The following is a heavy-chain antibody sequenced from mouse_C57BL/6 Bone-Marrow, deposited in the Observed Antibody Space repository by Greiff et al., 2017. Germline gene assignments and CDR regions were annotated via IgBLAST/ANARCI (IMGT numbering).Heavy chain of an antibody. Sequence: QVQLQQSGAELARPGASVKMSCKASGYTFTSYTMHWVNQRPGQGLEWIGYINPSSGYTKYNQKFKDKATLTADKSSSTAYMQLGSLTSEDSAVYYCARGGRFAYWGQGTLVTVSA. CDR2: INPSSGYT. V-gene: IGHV1-4*01. CDR1: GYTFTSYT. CDR3: ARGGRFAY. J-gene: IGHJ3*01.